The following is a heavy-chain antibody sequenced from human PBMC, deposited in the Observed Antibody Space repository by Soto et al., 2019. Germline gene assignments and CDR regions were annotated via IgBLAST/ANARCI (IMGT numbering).Heavy chain of an antibody. CDR1: GGTFSSYA. Sequence: ASVKVSCKASGGTFSSYAISWVRQAPGQGLGWMGGIIPIFGTANYAQKFQGRVTITADESTSTAYMELSSLRSEDTAVYYCARGPLRYFDWPSGYFDYWGQGTLVTVPQ. D-gene: IGHD3-9*01. J-gene: IGHJ4*02. CDR2: IIPIFGTA. CDR3: ARGPLRYFDWPSGYFDY. V-gene: IGHV1-69*13.